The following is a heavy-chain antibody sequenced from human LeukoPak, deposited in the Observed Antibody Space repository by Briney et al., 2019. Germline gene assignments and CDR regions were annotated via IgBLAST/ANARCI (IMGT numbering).Heavy chain of an antibody. CDR3: ARGGSCSGTNCYTPDNYYYYYMDV. Sequence: GGSLRLSCAASGFTFSSHAMHWVRQAPGRGLEWVADISYDGNIEQYADSVKGRFTISRDNSKNTVYLYMNTLRTEDTAVYYCARGGSCSGTNCYTPDNYYYYYMDVWGKGTTVTVSS. CDR2: ISYDGNIE. V-gene: IGHV3-30-3*01. J-gene: IGHJ6*03. D-gene: IGHD2-2*02. CDR1: GFTFSSHA.